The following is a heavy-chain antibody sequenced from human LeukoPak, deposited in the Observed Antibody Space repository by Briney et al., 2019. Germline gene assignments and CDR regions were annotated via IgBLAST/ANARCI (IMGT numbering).Heavy chain of an antibody. Sequence: KTSETLSLTCTVSGGSISSYYWSWIRQPPGKGLEWIGYIYYSGSTNYNPSLKSRVTISVDTSKNQFSLKLSSVTAADTAVYYCARVSGSSGWYLMLGFDYWGQGTLVTVSS. J-gene: IGHJ4*02. CDR1: GGSISSYY. CDR2: IYYSGST. V-gene: IGHV4-59*01. D-gene: IGHD6-19*01. CDR3: ARVSGSSGWYLMLGFDY.